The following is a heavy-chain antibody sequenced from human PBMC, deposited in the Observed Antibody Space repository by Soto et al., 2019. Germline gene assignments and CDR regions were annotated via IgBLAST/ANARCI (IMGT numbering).Heavy chain of an antibody. J-gene: IGHJ4*02. CDR3: ARAVASYYDSSGYYVDY. V-gene: IGHV4-30-4*01. CDR1: GGSISSGDYY. CDR2: IYYSGST. Sequence: SETLSLTCTVSGGSISSGDYYWSWIRQPPGKGLEWIGYIYYSGSTYYNPSLKSRVTISVDTSKNQFSLKLSSVTAADTAVYYCARAVASYYDSSGYYVDYWGQGTLVTVSS. D-gene: IGHD3-22*01.